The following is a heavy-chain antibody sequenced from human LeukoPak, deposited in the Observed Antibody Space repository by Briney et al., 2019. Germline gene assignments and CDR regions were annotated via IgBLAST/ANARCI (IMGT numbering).Heavy chain of an antibody. D-gene: IGHD1-1*01. CDR2: IYYSGST. CDR1: GGSISSYY. Sequence: KASETLSLTCTVSGGSISSYYWSWIRQPPGKGLEWLGYIYYSGSTNYNPSLKSRVTISVDTSKNQFSLKLSSVTAADTAVYYCARGTLGYYYGMDVWGQGTTVTVSS. V-gene: IGHV4-59*01. CDR3: ARGTLGYYYGMDV. J-gene: IGHJ6*02.